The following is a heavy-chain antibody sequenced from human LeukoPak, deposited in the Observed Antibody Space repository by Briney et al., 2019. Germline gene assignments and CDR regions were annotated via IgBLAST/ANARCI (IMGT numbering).Heavy chain of an antibody. Sequence: SETLSLTCAVYGGSFSGYYWSWIRQPPGKGLEWIGEINHSGSTNYNPPLKSRVPISVDTSKNQFSLKLSSVTAADTAVYYCARGESNDYGDYVDDYWGQGTLVTVSS. CDR2: INHSGST. V-gene: IGHV4-34*01. D-gene: IGHD4-17*01. CDR3: ARGESNDYGDYVDDY. J-gene: IGHJ4*02. CDR1: GGSFSGYY.